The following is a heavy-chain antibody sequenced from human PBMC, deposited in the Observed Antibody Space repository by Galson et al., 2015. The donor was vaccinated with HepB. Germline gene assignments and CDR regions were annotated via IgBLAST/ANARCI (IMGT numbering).Heavy chain of an antibody. Sequence: SVKVSCKASGYTFTSYAMHWVRQAPGQRLEWMGWINAGNGNTKYSQKFQGRVTITRDTSASTAYVELSSLRSEDTAVYYCARVRAGYSYGRPYFGYWGQGTLVTVSS. V-gene: IGHV1-3*01. CDR1: GYTFTSYA. CDR3: ARVRAGYSYGRPYFGY. CDR2: INAGNGNT. J-gene: IGHJ4*02. D-gene: IGHD5-18*01.